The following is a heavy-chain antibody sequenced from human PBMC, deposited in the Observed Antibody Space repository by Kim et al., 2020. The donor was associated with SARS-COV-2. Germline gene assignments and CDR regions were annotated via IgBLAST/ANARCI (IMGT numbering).Heavy chain of an antibody. J-gene: IGHJ4*02. CDR3: ARLGTGFGPGPTDN. CDR1: GYTFTDYY. V-gene: IGHV1-2*02. Sequence: ASVKVSCKASGYTFTDYYLHWVRQAPGQGLEWMGWNNPSSGGTKYAQKFQGRVSMARDTSTSTVYMELSRLRSDDTAVYFCARLGTGFGPGPTDNWGQGTLVTVSS. CDR2: NNPSSGGT. D-gene: IGHD3-16*01.